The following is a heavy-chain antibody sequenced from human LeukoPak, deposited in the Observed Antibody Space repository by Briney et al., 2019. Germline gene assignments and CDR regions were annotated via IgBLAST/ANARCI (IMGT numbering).Heavy chain of an antibody. CDR3: ARAVTTMIDY. CDR1: GGSFSGYY. V-gene: IGHV4-34*01. J-gene: IGHJ4*02. Sequence: SETLSLTCAVYGGSFSGYYWSWIRQPPGKGLEWIGEINHSGSTNYNPSLKSRVTISVDTSKNQFSLKLSSVTAADTAVYYCARAVTTMIDYWGQGTLVTVSS. CDR2: INHSGST. D-gene: IGHD4-17*01.